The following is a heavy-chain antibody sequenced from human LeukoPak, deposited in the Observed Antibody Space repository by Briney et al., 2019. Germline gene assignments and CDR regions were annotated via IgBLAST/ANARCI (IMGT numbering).Heavy chain of an antibody. D-gene: IGHD6-19*01. J-gene: IGHJ1*01. CDR2: SSAYNGNT. CDR1: GYTFTSYG. Sequence: ASVKVSCKTSGYTFTSYGISWVRQAPGQGLEWMGWSSAYNGNTNYAQKLQGRVTMTTDTSTSTAYMELRSLRSDDTAVYYCARWLPAEYFQHWGQGTLVTVSS. V-gene: IGHV1-18*01. CDR3: ARWLPAEYFQH.